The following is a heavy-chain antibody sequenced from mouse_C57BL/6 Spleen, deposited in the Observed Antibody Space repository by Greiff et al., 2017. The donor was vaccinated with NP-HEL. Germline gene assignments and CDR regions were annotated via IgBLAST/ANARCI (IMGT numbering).Heavy chain of an antibody. CDR2: ILPGSGST. J-gene: IGHJ3*01. CDR3: ARLPDYYGSSYDAY. V-gene: IGHV1-9*01. D-gene: IGHD1-1*01. CDR1: GYTFTGYW. Sequence: QVQLQQSGAELMKPGASVKLSCKATGYTFTGYWIEWVKQRPGHGLEWIGEILPGSGSTNYNEKFKGKATFTADTSSNTAYMQLSSLTTEDSAIYYCARLPDYYGSSYDAYWGQGTLVTVSA.